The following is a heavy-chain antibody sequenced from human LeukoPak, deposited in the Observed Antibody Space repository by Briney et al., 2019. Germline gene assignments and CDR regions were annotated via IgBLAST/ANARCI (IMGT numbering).Heavy chain of an antibody. J-gene: IGHJ4*02. Sequence: GGSLRLSCAASGFTFSSYGMHWVRQAPGKGLEWVAVISYDGSNKYYADSVKGRFTISRDNSKNTLYLQMNSLRADDTAVYYCAKGGRVVVVPAYFDYWGQGTLVTVSS. CDR2: ISYDGSNK. CDR1: GFTFSSYG. D-gene: IGHD2-2*01. V-gene: IGHV3-30*18. CDR3: AKGGRVVVVPAYFDY.